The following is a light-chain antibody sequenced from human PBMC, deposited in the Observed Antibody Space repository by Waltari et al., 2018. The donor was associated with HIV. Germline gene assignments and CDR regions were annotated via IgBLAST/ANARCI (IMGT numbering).Light chain of an antibody. CDR2: DVT. V-gene: IGLV2-11*02. Sequence: QSDLTQPRSVSGSPGQSVTILCAGSSSDVGRYDYVSWYQQLPGNAPKVIIYDVTKRPSGVPDRFSGSKSGNTAFLTISGLQAEDEADYYCCSYAASYIYVFGVGTKVTVL. J-gene: IGLJ1*01. CDR3: CSYAASYIYV. CDR1: SSDVGRYDY.